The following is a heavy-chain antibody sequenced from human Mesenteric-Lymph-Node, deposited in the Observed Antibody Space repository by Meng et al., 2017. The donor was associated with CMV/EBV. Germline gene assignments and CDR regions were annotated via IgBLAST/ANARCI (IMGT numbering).Heavy chain of an antibody. CDR2: INQDGSEN. CDR3: ARDLVYGGNRAMGAFDI. D-gene: IGHD4-23*01. CDR1: EFTFSNYW. J-gene: IGHJ3*02. Sequence: GGSLRLACAASEFTFSNYWMTWVRQAPGKGLEWVANINQDGSENYYVDSVKGRFTISRDNTKNSLYMQMNSLRVEDTAVYFCARDLVYGGNRAMGAFDIWGQGTMVTVSS. V-gene: IGHV3-7*01.